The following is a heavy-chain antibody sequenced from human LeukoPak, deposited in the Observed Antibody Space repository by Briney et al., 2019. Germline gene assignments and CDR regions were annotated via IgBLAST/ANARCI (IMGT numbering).Heavy chain of an antibody. CDR2: SYYNGNT. V-gene: IGHV4-59*01. D-gene: IGHD2-15*01. J-gene: IGHJ5*02. Sequence: PSETLSLTCTVSGGSITNYYWSWIRQPPGKGLEWIGFSYYNGNTNYNPSLKSRVTISVDMSKNQFSLSLRSVTAADTAVYYCARRQVGLRRDLWFDPWGQGTLVTVSS. CDR1: GGSITNYY. CDR3: ARRQVGLRRDLWFDP.